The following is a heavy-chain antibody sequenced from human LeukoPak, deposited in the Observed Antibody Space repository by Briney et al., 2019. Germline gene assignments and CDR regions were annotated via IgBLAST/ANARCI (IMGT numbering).Heavy chain of an antibody. CDR2: INGDGSIT. CDR3: ARAGNGFDI. J-gene: IGHJ3*02. Sequence: GGSLRLSCAASGFTFSSYAMSWVRQAPGKGLVWVSRINGDGSITTYADSVRGRFTISRDNAKNTLYLQMNSLRAEDTAVYYCARAGNGFDIWGRGTMVTVSS. CDR1: GFTFSSYA. V-gene: IGHV3-74*01.